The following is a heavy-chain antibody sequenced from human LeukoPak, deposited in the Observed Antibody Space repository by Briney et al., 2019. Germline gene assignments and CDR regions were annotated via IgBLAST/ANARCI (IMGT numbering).Heavy chain of an antibody. V-gene: IGHV4-39*01. CDR1: GGSISSSSYY. CDR2: IYYSGST. D-gene: IGHD2-2*01. CDR3: ARGIPAPPTDWFDP. Sequence: SETLSLTCTVSGGSISSSSYYWGWIRQPPGKGLEWIGSIYYSGSTYYSPSLKSRVTISVDTSKNQFSLKLSSVTAADTAVYYCARGIPAPPTDWFDPWGQGTLVTVSS. J-gene: IGHJ5*02.